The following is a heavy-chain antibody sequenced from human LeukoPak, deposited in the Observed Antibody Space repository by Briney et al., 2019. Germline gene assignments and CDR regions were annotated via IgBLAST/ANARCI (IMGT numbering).Heavy chain of an antibody. CDR2: SNWNGGST. CDR1: GFTFDDYS. J-gene: IGHJ4*02. D-gene: IGHD5-12*01. CDR3: ARLPYSGYGGGRVY. Sequence: PGGSLRLSCAASGFTFDDYSMSWVRQAPAKGLEWVSGSNWNGGSTGYADSVKGRFTISRDNAKNSLYLQMNSLRAEDTAIYYCARLPYSGYGGGRVYWGQGTLVTVSS. V-gene: IGHV3-20*04.